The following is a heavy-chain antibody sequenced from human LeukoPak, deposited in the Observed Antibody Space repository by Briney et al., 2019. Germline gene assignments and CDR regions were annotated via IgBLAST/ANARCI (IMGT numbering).Heavy chain of an antibody. Sequence: GGSLRLSCAASGFTFSSYEMNWVRQAPGKGLEWVSYISSSGSTIYYADSVKGRFTISRDNAKNSLYLQMNSLGAEDTAVYYCARVRSPRYFDYWGQGTLVTVSS. CDR3: ARVRSPRYFDY. V-gene: IGHV3-48*03. CDR2: ISSSGSTI. J-gene: IGHJ4*02. CDR1: GFTFSSYE.